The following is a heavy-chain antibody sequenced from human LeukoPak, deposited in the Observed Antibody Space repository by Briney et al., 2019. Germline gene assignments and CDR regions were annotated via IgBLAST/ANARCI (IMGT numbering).Heavy chain of an antibody. CDR2: TYSGGDT. CDR3: ARLGMIQAYSTEDY. CDR1: GFTVSSNY. V-gene: IGHV3-53*01. D-gene: IGHD6-13*01. J-gene: IGHJ4*02. Sequence: PGGSLRLSCAASGFTVSSNYMSWVRQAPGKGLEWVSVTYSGGDTYYADSVKGRFTISRDNPKNTLYLQMNSLRAEDTAVYYCARLGMIQAYSTEDYWGQGTLVTVSS.